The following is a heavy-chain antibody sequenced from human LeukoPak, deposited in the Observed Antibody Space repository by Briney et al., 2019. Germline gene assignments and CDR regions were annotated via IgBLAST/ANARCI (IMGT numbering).Heavy chain of an antibody. V-gene: IGHV3-15*01. CDR3: TTGGSSPYYYYYGMDV. CDR1: GFTFSNAW. Sequence: GGSLRLSCAASGFTFSNAWMSWVRQAPGKGLGWVGRIKSKTDGGTTDYAAPVKGRFTISRDDSKNTLYLQMNSLKTEDTAVYYCTTGGSSPYYYYYGMDVWGQGTTVTVSS. D-gene: IGHD6-6*01. CDR2: IKSKTDGGTT. J-gene: IGHJ6*02.